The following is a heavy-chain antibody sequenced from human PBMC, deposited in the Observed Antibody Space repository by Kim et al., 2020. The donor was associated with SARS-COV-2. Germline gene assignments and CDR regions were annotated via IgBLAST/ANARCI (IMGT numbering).Heavy chain of an antibody. D-gene: IGHD6-25*01. J-gene: IGHJ3*02. CDR2: IIPSFGTS. CDR3: ARGGGARGGYNVFDI. CDR1: GDTISNYA. V-gene: IGHV1-69*13. Sequence: SVKVSCKAAGDTISNYAISWLRQAPGKGPEWMGGIIPSFGTSTYAQNFEGRVTVTADESTNTAFMELTSLTPEDTAVYFCARGGGARGGYNVFDIWGQGTKVIVSS.